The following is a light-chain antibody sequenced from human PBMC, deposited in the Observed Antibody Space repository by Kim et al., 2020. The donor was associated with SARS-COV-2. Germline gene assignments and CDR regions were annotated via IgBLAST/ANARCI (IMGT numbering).Light chain of an antibody. Sequence: DIVMTQSPDSLAVSLGERATINCKSSQSVLYSSNNKNYLAWYQQKPGQPPKLLIYWASTLESGVPDRFSGSGSGTDFTLTISSLQAEDVAVYYCQQYYSTLLYTFGQGTKLEI. J-gene: IGKJ2*01. V-gene: IGKV4-1*01. CDR1: QSVLYSSNNKNY. CDR3: QQYYSTLLYT. CDR2: WAS.